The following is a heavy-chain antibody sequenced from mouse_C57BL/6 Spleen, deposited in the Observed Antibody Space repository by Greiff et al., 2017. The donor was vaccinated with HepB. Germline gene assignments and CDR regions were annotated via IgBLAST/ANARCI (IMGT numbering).Heavy chain of an antibody. CDR1: GYTFTDYN. V-gene: IGHV1-22*01. CDR3: ARSGAYYYGSSYPYAMDY. CDR2: INPNNGGT. Sequence: EVQLQQSGPELVKPGASVKMSCKASGYTFTDYNMHWVKQSHGKSLEWIGYINPNNGGTSYNQKFKGKATLTVNKSSSTAYMELRSLTSEDSAVYYCARSGAYYYGSSYPYAMDYWGQGTSVTVSS. D-gene: IGHD1-1*01. J-gene: IGHJ4*01.